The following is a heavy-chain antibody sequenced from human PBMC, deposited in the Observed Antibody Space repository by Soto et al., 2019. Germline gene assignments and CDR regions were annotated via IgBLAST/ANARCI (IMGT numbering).Heavy chain of an antibody. Sequence: SVKVSCKASGGTFSSYAISWVRQAPGQGLEWMGGIIPIFGTANYAQKFQGRVTVTADESTSTAYMELSSLRSEDTAVYYCARGRKVGATPDGMDVWGQGTTVTVSS. J-gene: IGHJ6*02. CDR1: GGTFSSYA. V-gene: IGHV1-69*13. CDR2: IIPIFGTA. CDR3: ARGRKVGATPDGMDV. D-gene: IGHD1-26*01.